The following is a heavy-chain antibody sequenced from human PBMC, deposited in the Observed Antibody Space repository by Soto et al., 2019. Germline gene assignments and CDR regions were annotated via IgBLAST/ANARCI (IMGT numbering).Heavy chain of an antibody. D-gene: IGHD6-13*01. CDR3: ARNGAYSSSQFGMDV. CDR1: GGTLNYNT. CDR2: IVTVFGTA. V-gene: IGHV1-69*19. Sequence: QVQLVQSGADVKKPGSSVKVSCKASGGTLNYNTFSWVRQAPGQGLEWMGGIVTVFGTANHAQKFQGRLTITADPSTNTVYMELSRLRSEDTAVYYCARNGAYSSSQFGMDVWGQGTTVTVSS. J-gene: IGHJ6*02.